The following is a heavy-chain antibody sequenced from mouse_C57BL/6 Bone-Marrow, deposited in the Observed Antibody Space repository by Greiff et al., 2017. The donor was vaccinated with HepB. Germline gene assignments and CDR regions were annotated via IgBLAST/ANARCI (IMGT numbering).Heavy chain of an antibody. J-gene: IGHJ2*01. D-gene: IGHD4-1*01. CDR1: GYTFTSYG. CDR3: ARELGRGY. V-gene: IGHV1-81*01. CDR2: IYPRSGNT. Sequence: VKLQESGAELARPGASVKLSCKASGYTFTSYGISWVKQRTGQGLEWIGEIYPRSGNTYYNEKFKGKATLTADKSSSTAYMELRSLTSEDSAVYFCARELGRGYWGQGTTLTVSS.